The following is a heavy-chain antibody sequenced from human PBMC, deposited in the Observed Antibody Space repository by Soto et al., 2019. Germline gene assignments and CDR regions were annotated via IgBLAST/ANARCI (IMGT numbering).Heavy chain of an antibody. CDR1: GFTFSSYA. CDR3: AKDQTDVTLFDY. D-gene: IGHD2-21*02. Sequence: GSLRLSCAASGFTFSSYAMSWVRQAPGKGLEWVSAISGSGGSTYYADSVKGRFTISRDNSRNTLYLQVNSLRAEDTAVYYCAKDQTDVTLFDYWGQGTLVTSPQ. CDR2: ISGSGGST. V-gene: IGHV3-23*01. J-gene: IGHJ4*02.